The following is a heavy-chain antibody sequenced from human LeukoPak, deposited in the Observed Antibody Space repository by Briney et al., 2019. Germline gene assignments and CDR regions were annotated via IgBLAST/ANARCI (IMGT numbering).Heavy chain of an antibody. CDR3: ASRSINWYKGNNWFDP. Sequence: GGSLRLSCAASGFIFSSYSMNWVRQAPGKGLEWVAYISRGSSYMYYADSVKGRFTVSRDNAKNSLYLQMNSLRVEDTALYYCASRSINWYKGNNWFDPWGQGTLVTVSS. J-gene: IGHJ5*02. V-gene: IGHV3-21*01. D-gene: IGHD6-13*01. CDR1: GFIFSSYS. CDR2: ISRGSSYM.